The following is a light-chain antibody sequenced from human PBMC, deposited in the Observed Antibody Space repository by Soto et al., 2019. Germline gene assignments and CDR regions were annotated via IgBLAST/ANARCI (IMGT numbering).Light chain of an antibody. V-gene: IGKV3-20*01. CDR2: GAS. Sequence: ETVLTQSSGTLSLSPGERATLSCRASQSVGSSYVAWYQQKIGQAPRLLIYGASSRATGIPDRFSGSGSGTDFTLTISRLEPEDFAVYYCQQFGTSPLTFGGGTKVEIK. CDR3: QQFGTSPLT. J-gene: IGKJ4*01. CDR1: QSVGSSY.